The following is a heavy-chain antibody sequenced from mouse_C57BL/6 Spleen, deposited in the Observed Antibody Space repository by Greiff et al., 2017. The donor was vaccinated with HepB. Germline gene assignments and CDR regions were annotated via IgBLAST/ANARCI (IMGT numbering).Heavy chain of an antibody. V-gene: IGHV1-55*01. CDR1: GYTFTSYW. J-gene: IGHJ4*01. CDR2: IYPGSGST. Sequence: QVQLQQPGAELVKPGASVKMSCKASGYTFTSYWITWVKQRPGQGLEWIGDIYPGSGSTNYNEKFNSKATLTVDTSSSTAYMQLSSLTSEDSAVYYCARGLPNYYAMDYWGQGTSVTVSS. CDR3: ARGLPNYYAMDY. D-gene: IGHD2-4*01.